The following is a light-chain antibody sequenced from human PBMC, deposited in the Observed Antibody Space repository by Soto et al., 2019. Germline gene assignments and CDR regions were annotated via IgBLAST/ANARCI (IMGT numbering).Light chain of an antibody. CDR1: SSDIGGYEY. Sequence: QSALTQPASVSGSPGQSITISCTGTSSDIGGYEYVSWYQQHPNKAPKLMIYEVSYRPSGVSNRFSGSKSGNTASLTISGLQAEDEAAYYCTSYTSTSTWVFGGGTKLTVL. V-gene: IGLV2-14*01. J-gene: IGLJ3*02. CDR2: EVS. CDR3: TSYTSTSTWV.